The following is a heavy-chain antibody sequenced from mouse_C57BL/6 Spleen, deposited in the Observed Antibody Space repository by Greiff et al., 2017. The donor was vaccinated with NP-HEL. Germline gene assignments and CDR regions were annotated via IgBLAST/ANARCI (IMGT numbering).Heavy chain of an antibody. J-gene: IGHJ2*01. CDR1: GFTFSDYG. D-gene: IGHD1-1*01. CDR3: ARPHYYGSSYYFDY. CDR2: ISSGSSTI. V-gene: IGHV5-17*01. Sequence: DVKLVESGGGLVKPGGSLKLSCAASGFTFSDYGMHWVRQAPEKGLEWVAYISSGSSTIYYADTVKGRFTISRDNAKNTLFLQMTSLRSEDTAMYYCARPHYYGSSYYFDYWGQGTTLTVSS.